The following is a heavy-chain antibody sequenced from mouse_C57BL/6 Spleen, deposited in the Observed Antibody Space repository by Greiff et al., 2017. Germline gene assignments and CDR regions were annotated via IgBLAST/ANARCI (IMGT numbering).Heavy chain of an antibody. V-gene: IGHV5-4*03. CDR2: ISDGGSYT. Sequence: EVKLMESGGGLVKPGGSLKLSCAASGFTFSSYAMSWVRQTPEKRLEWVATISDGGSYTSYPDNVKGRFTISRDNAKNNLYLQMSHLKSDDTAMYFCARGGSWFAYWGQGTLVTVSA. CDR3: ARGGSWFAY. J-gene: IGHJ3*01. CDR1: GFTFSSYA.